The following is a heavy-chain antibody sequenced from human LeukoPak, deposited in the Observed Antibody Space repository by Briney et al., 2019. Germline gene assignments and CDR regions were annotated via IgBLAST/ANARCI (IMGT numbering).Heavy chain of an antibody. D-gene: IGHD3-22*01. CDR2: TSGSGGST. Sequence: GGSLRLSCAASGFTFSSYAMSWVRQAPGKGLEWVSATSGSGGSTYYADSVKGRFTISRDNSKNTLYLQMNSLRAEDTALYYCAKSSYYDTSGSYREYYFDYWGQGALVTVSS. CDR1: GFTFSSYA. CDR3: AKSSYYDTSGSYREYYFDY. V-gene: IGHV3-23*01. J-gene: IGHJ4*02.